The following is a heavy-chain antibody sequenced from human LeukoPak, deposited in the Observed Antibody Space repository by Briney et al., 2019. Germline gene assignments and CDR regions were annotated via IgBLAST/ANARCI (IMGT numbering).Heavy chain of an antibody. D-gene: IGHD6-13*01. V-gene: IGHV3-21*01. CDR3: ARIDLGIAAAGSYYFDY. Sequence: GGSLRLSCAASGFTFSSYSMNWVRQAPGKGLEWVSSISSSSSYIYYADSVKGRFTISRDNAKNSLYLQMNSLRAEDTALYYCARIDLGIAAAGSYYFDYWGQGTLVTVSS. J-gene: IGHJ4*02. CDR2: ISSSSSYI. CDR1: GFTFSSYS.